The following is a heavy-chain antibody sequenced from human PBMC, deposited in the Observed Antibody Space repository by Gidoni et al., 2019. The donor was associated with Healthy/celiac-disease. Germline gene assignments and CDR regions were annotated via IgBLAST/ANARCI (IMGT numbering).Heavy chain of an antibody. Sequence: QVQLVQSGAEVKKPGASVKVSCKASGYTFTGYYMHWVRQAPGQGLEWMGWINPNSGGTNYAQKFQGRVTMTRDTSISTAYMELSRLRSDDTAVYCCARSPLMGQLPPLYYYGMDVWGQGTTVTVSS. J-gene: IGHJ6*02. CDR2: INPNSGGT. CDR1: GYTFTGYY. CDR3: ARSPLMGQLPPLYYYGMDV. D-gene: IGHD2-2*01. V-gene: IGHV1-2*02.